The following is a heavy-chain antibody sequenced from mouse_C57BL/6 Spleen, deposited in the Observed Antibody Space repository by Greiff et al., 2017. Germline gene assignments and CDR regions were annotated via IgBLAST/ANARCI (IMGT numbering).Heavy chain of an antibody. J-gene: IGHJ4*01. CDR1: GFTFSSYG. V-gene: IGHV5-6*01. CDR2: ISSGGSYT. Sequence: EVQLVESGADLVKPGASLKLSCAASGFTFSSYGMSWVRQTPDQRLEWVATISSGGSYTYYPDSVKGRFTISRDNAKNTLYLQMSSLKSEDTAMYYWARESLVAMDYWGKGTSVTVSS. D-gene: IGHD2-10*02. CDR3: ARESLVAMDY.